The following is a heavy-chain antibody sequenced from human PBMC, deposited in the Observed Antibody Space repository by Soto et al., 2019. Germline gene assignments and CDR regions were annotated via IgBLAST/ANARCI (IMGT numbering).Heavy chain of an antibody. J-gene: IGHJ4*02. CDR1: GFSISSDYF. CDR2: IYHTGTT. V-gene: IGHV4-38-2*02. D-gene: IGHD3-22*01. Sequence: SETLSLTCAVSGFSISSDYFWGWIRQPPGKGLEWIGSIYHTGTTYYSPSLKSRATIFLDTSKNQFSLNLTSVTAADTAIYYCARDGLRYFDSSGYYSGPPLDYWGQGARVTVSS. CDR3: ARDGLRYFDSSGYYSGPPLDY.